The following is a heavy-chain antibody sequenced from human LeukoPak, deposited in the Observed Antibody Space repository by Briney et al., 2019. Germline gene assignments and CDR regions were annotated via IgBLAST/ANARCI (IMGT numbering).Heavy chain of an antibody. J-gene: IGHJ6*03. CDR3: ARVGYRYSINDWSRIGLGAYPTKYYYYMDV. CDR2: INPSGGT. Sequence: WETLSLTCAIYGRSVSDYSWSRIRQPPGKELKWIGEINPSGGTNHNPSLMSRVTMSVDRSKNQISLRVSSVTAADTAVYYCARVGYRYSINDWSRIGLGAYPTKYYYYMDVWGKGTTVTVSS. D-gene: IGHD5-18*01. CDR1: GRSVSDYS. V-gene: IGHV4-34*01.